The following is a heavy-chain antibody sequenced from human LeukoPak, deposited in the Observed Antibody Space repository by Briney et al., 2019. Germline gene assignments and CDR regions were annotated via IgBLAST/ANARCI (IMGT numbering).Heavy chain of an antibody. CDR3: ARDFAASRSYYMDV. CDR2: IKQDGSDK. J-gene: IGHJ6*03. CDR1: GFPFSNYW. Sequence: GGSLRLSCEASGFPFSNYWMTWVRQSPGKGLEWVANIKQDGSDKYHADSVKGRFTISRDNSKNTLYLQMNSLRAEDTAVYYCARDFAASRSYYMDVWGKGTTVTVSS. V-gene: IGHV3-7*03.